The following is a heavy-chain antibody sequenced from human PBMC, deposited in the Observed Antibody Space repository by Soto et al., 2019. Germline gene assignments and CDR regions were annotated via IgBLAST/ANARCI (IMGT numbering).Heavy chain of an antibody. J-gene: IGHJ4*02. CDR1: GGTFSSYA. CDR2: ILPLFGTT. CDR3: VRGPDSGWIDY. V-gene: IGHV1-69*06. Sequence: QVQLVQSGAEVTKPGSSVKVSCKPSGGTFSSYAVNWVRQAPGLGLEWMGQILPLFGTTHYAQKFQGRVTITADRSTSTAFMDLSSLRSDDSAVYYCVRGPDSGWIDYWGQGTLVTVSS. D-gene: IGHD6-25*01.